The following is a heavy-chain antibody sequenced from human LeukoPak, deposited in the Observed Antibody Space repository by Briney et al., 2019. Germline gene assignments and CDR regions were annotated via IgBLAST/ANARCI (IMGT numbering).Heavy chain of an antibody. V-gene: IGHV3-21*01. CDR1: GFTLSSYS. CDR2: LSSSGSYI. J-gene: IGHJ4*02. Sequence: GGSLRLSCAASGFTLSSYSMNWVRQAPGKGLEWVSSLSSSGSYIYYAGSVKGRFTISRDNTNNSLYLHMNSLRTEDTAVYYCARDRLSSGWLTHYWGQGILVTVSS. D-gene: IGHD6-19*01. CDR3: ARDRLSSGWLTHY.